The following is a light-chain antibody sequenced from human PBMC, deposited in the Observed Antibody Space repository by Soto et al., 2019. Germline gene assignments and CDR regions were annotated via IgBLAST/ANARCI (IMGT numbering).Light chain of an antibody. CDR3: CSYAGSRTHVV. V-gene: IGLV2-23*01. CDR2: EGS. J-gene: IGLJ2*01. Sequence: QSALTQPASVSGSPGQLIAISCTGTSNDIGSYNLVSWYQQHPGKAPKVMIYEGSKRPSGVSDRFSGSKSGNTASLTISGLQAEDEADYYCCSYAGSRTHVVFGGGTKLTVL. CDR1: SNDIGSYNL.